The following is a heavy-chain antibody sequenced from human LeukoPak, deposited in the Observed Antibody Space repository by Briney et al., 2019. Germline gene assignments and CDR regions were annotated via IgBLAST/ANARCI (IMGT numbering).Heavy chain of an antibody. CDR1: GYTFTSYG. CDR3: ARAYSSGWYGLYYYFDY. CDR2: ISAYNGNT. J-gene: IGHJ4*02. Sequence: ASVKVSCKASGYTFTSYGISWVRQAPGQGLEWMGWISAYNGNTNYAQKLQGRVTMTTDTSTSTAYTELRSLRSDDTAVYYCARAYSSGWYGLYYYFDYWGQGTLVTVSS. D-gene: IGHD6-19*01. V-gene: IGHV1-18*01.